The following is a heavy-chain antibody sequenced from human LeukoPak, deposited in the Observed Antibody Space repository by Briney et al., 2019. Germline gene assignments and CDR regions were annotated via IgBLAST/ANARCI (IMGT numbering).Heavy chain of an antibody. J-gene: IGHJ6*02. CDR2: ISYDGSNK. CDR3: ARGAKAGYDGKGYYYYGMDV. Sequence: GGSLRLSCAASGFTFSSYAMHWVRQAPGKGLEWVAVISYDGSNKYYADSVKGRFTISRDNSKNTLYLQTNSLRAEDTAVYYCARGAKAGYDGKGYYYYGMDVWGQGTTVTVSS. V-gene: IGHV3-30-3*01. D-gene: IGHD1-1*01. CDR1: GFTFSSYA.